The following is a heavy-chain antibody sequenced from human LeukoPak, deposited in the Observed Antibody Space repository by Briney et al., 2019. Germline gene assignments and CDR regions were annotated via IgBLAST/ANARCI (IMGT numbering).Heavy chain of an antibody. V-gene: IGHV3-74*01. J-gene: IGHJ4*02. CDR3: VRDVWGDRDSYFDY. D-gene: IGHD2-21*01. Sequence: GGSLRLSCAASGFTVSRNYMSWVRQAPGKGLEWVSRINTDGRSTSYADSVKGRFTVSRDNAKNTLYLQMNSLRAEDTAVYYCVRDVWGDRDSYFDYWGQGALVTVSS. CDR1: GFTVSRNY. CDR2: INTDGRST.